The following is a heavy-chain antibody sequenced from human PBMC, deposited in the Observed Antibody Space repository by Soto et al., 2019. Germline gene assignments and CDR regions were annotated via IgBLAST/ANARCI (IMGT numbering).Heavy chain of an antibody. CDR1: GYTFTSYD. CDR3: ARVDTAMVDAFDI. Sequence: EASVKVSCKASGYTFTSYDINWVRQATGQGLEWMGWMNPNSGNTGYAQKFQGRVTMTGNTSISTAYMELSSLRSEDTAVYYCARVDTAMVDAFDIWGQGTMVTVSS. D-gene: IGHD5-18*01. V-gene: IGHV1-8*01. CDR2: MNPNSGNT. J-gene: IGHJ3*02.